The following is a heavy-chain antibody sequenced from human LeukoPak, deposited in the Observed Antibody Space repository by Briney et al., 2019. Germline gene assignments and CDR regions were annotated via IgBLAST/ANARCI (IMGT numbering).Heavy chain of an antibody. CDR2: ISGSGGST. CDR3: AKSSWQRRDHYYGMDV. CDR1: GFTFSSYA. Sequence: GGSLRLSCAASGFTFSSYAMSWVRQAPGKGLEWVSAISGSGGSTYYADSVKGRFTISRDNSKNTLYLQMNSLRAEDTAVYYCAKSSWQRRDHYYGMDVWGQGTTVTVSS. J-gene: IGHJ6*02. D-gene: IGHD6-13*01. V-gene: IGHV3-23*01.